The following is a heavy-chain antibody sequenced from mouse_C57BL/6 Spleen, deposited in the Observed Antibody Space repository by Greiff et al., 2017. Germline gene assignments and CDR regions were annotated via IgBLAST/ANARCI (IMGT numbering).Heavy chain of an antibody. D-gene: IGHD1-1*01. CDR3: ATPFITTVVDPFAY. Sequence: QVQLQQSGPELVKPGASVKISCKASGYAFSSSWMNWVKQRPGKGLEWIGRIYPGDGDTNYNGKFKGKATLTADKSSSTAYMQLSSLTSEDSAVYFCATPFITTVVDPFAYWGQGTLVTVSA. CDR2: IYPGDGDT. CDR1: GYAFSSSW. V-gene: IGHV1-82*01. J-gene: IGHJ3*01.